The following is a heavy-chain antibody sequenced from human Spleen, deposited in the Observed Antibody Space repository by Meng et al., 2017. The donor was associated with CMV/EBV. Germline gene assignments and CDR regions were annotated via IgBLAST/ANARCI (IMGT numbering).Heavy chain of an antibody. Sequence: SLTCTVSVGSFSASYWSWIRQSPGKGLEWIGEINHSGGYNYNPSLKSRVAISVTASRNQLSLRLNSVTVADAGVYYCTRALPLGFDLWGRGTLVTVSS. CDR3: TRALPLGFDL. V-gene: IGHV4-34*01. D-gene: IGHD3-16*01. J-gene: IGHJ2*01. CDR2: INHSGGY. CDR1: VGSFSASY.